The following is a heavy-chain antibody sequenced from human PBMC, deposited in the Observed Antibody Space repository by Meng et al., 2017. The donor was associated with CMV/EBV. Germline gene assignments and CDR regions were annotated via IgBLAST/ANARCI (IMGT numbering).Heavy chain of an antibody. CDR2: AYYNRRT. CDR3: ARGHDFWSGYYLFDP. V-gene: IGHV4-61*01. Sequence: GSVSGGSCTWTRSRQARGKGLEWIAYAYYNRRTNYSPSLKSRVTILIDASKNQFSLELTSVTAAGTTVYYCARGHDFWSGYYLFDPWGQGTLVTVSS. CDR1: GSVSGGSCT. D-gene: IGHD3-3*01. J-gene: IGHJ5*02.